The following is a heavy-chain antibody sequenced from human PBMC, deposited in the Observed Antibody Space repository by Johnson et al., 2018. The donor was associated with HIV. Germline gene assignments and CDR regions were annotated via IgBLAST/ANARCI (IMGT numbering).Heavy chain of an antibody. Sequence: VQLVESGGGLVQPGGSLRLSCAASGFTFSSYAMSWVRQAPGKGLEWVSAISGSGGSTYYADSVKGRFTISRDNSKNTLYLQMNSLNIEDTAVYYCATDLNWNLGAFDVWGQGTMVTVSS. J-gene: IGHJ3*01. CDR3: ATDLNWNLGAFDV. CDR2: ISGSGGST. CDR1: GFTFSSYA. D-gene: IGHD1-1*01. V-gene: IGHV3-23*04.